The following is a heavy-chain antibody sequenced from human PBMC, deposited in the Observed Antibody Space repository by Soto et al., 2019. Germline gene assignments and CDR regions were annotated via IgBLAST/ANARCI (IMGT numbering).Heavy chain of an antibody. Sequence: GGSLRLSCTASGFTFGDYAMSWVRQAPGKGLEWVGFIRSKAYGGTTEYAASAKGRFTISRDDSKSIAYLQMNSLKTEDTAVYYCTRERGAAAAYYFDYWGQGTLVTVSS. J-gene: IGHJ4*02. D-gene: IGHD6-13*01. V-gene: IGHV3-49*04. CDR3: TRERGAAAAYYFDY. CDR2: IRSKAYGGTT. CDR1: GFTFGDYA.